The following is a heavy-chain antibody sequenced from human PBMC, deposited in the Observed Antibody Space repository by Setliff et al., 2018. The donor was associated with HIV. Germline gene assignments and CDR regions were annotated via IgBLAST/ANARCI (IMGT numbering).Heavy chain of an antibody. CDR3: AKQYCGGDCYSDSYYYMDV. CDR1: GGSISSHY. D-gene: IGHD2-21*01. J-gene: IGHJ6*03. CDR2: IYSSGST. V-gene: IGHV4-59*08. Sequence: SETLSLTCTVSGGSISSHYWSWIRQPPGKGLEWIGYIYSSGSTNYNPSLKSRVTISVDTSKNQFSLKLSSVTAADTAVYYCAKQYCGGDCYSDSYYYMDVWGKGTTVTVSS.